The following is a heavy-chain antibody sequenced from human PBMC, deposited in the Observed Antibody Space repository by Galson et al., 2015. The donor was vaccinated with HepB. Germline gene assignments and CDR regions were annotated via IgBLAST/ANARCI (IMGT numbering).Heavy chain of an antibody. J-gene: IGHJ5*02. CDR3: ARDARGIFGYGDVGWFDP. CDR1: GFTFSSYA. CDR2: ISYDGSNK. V-gene: IGHV3-30-3*01. D-gene: IGHD4-17*01. Sequence: SLRLSCAASGFTFSSYAMHWVRQAPGKGLEWVAVISYDGSNKYYADSVKGRFTISRDNSKNTLYLQMNSLRAEDTAVYYCARDARGIFGYGDVGWFDPWGQGTLVTVSS.